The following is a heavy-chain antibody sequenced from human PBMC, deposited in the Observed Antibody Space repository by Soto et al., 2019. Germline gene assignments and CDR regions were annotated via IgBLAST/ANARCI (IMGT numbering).Heavy chain of an antibody. D-gene: IGHD6-13*01. Sequence: PGGSLRLSCAASGFTFSSHAMYWVRQAPGKGLEWIGEINHSGSTNYNPSLKSRVIISLETSKNQFSLKLSSVTAADTAVYYCARGRDSSPRLRYWGQG. V-gene: IGHV4-34*01. CDR2: INHSGST. J-gene: IGHJ4*02. CDR3: ARGRDSSPRLRY. CDR1: GFTFSSHA.